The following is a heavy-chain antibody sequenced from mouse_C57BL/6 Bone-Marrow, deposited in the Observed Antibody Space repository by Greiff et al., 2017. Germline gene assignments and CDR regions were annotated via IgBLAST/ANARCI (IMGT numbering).Heavy chain of an antibody. D-gene: IGHD1-1*01. CDR2: INPNNGGT. Sequence: VQLQQSGPELVKPGASVKIPCKASGYTFTDYNMAWVKQSHGKSLEWIGDINPNNGGTIYNQKFKGKATLTVDKSSSTAYMARRSLTSEDTAVYYCARLDCSSGYWGQGTTLTVSS. CDR1: GYTFTDYN. CDR3: ARLDCSSGY. V-gene: IGHV1-18*01. J-gene: IGHJ2*01.